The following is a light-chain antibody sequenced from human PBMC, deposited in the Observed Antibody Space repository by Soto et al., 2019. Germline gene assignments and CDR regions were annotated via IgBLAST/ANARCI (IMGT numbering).Light chain of an antibody. CDR1: SSDVGNYNY. CDR2: DVS. CDR3: ISYTSSTTLYV. J-gene: IGLJ1*01. Sequence: QSALTQPASVSGSPGQSITISCTGASSDVGNYNYVSWYQQHPGKAPKLIIYDVSNRPSGVSNRFSASKSGNTASLTISGLQAEDEADYYCISYTSSTTLYVFGTGTKVTVL. V-gene: IGLV2-14*03.